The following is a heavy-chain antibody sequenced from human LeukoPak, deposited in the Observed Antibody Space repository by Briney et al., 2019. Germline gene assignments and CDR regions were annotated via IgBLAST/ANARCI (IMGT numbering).Heavy chain of an antibody. CDR3: AKDKVRGVIIPYYFDY. Sequence: GGSLRLSCAASGFTFSSYGMHWVRQAPGKGLEWVAFIRYDGSNKYYADSVKGRFTISRDNSKNTLYLQMNSLRAEDTAVYYCAKDKVRGVIIPYYFDYWGQGTLVTVSS. J-gene: IGHJ4*02. D-gene: IGHD3-10*01. CDR1: GFTFSSYG. V-gene: IGHV3-30*02. CDR2: IRYDGSNK.